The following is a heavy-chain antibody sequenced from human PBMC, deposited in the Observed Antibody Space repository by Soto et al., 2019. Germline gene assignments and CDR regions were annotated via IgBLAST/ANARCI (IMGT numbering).Heavy chain of an antibody. CDR3: ARGVGVVKAAIFVSYYGMDV. D-gene: IGHD2-2*01. CDR1: GGSFRGYY. CDR2: INHSGST. V-gene: IGHV4-34*01. Sequence: XETLSLTSAVYGGSFRGYYWSWIRQPPGKGLEWIGEINHSGSTNYNPSLKSRVTISVDTSKNQFSLKLSSVTAADTAVYYCARGVGVVKAAIFVSYYGMDVWGQGTTVTVSS. J-gene: IGHJ6*02.